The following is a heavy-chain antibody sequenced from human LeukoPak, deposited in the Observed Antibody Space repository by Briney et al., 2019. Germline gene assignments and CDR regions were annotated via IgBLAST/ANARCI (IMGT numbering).Heavy chain of an antibody. D-gene: IGHD3-22*01. J-gene: IGHJ3*02. Sequence: ASVKVSCKASGYTFTSYGISWVRQAPGQGLEWMGWISAYNGNTNYAQKLQGRVTMTTDTSTSTAYMELRSLRSDDPAVYYCARVYYDSSGPGEDAFDIWGQGTMVTVSS. CDR3: ARVYYDSSGPGEDAFDI. CDR1: GYTFTSYG. V-gene: IGHV1-18*01. CDR2: ISAYNGNT.